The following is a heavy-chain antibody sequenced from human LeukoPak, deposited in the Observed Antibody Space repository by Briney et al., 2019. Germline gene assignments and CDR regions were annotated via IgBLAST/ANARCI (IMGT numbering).Heavy chain of an antibody. J-gene: IGHJ4*02. V-gene: IGHV3-7*01. D-gene: IGHD1-7*01. Sequence: GGSLRLSCAASGFIFRRYWMVWARQAPGKGLEWVASIDEHGFKTYYAASVTGRFTISKDTAKNSLDLQMNSLRAEDTAVYYCARDGITCTRDYWGQGALVTVSS. CDR3: ARDGITCTRDY. CDR1: GFIFRRYW. CDR2: IDEHGFKT.